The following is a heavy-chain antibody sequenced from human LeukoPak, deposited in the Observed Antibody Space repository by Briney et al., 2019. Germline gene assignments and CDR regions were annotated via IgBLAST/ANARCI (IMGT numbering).Heavy chain of an antibody. Sequence: GASLQIFCWGSGYSFISYWIGCVRQLPAKGLVWRGGLFPGNSGTSYNPSFQGQVTLSADKSINTFYLHLSSLTASDTAVYYCARQGHYDSYGFYYMDVWGEGTTVIVSS. CDR2: LFPGNSGT. J-gene: IGHJ6*03. CDR1: GYSFISYW. D-gene: IGHD3-16*01. V-gene: IGHV5-51*01. CDR3: ARQGHYDSYGFYYMDV.